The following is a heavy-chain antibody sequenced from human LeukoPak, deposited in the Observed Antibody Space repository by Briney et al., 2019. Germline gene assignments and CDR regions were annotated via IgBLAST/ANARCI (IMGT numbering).Heavy chain of an antibody. J-gene: IGHJ4*02. CDR3: AKELPITGIAAAGTQVPAPFDY. V-gene: IGHV3-23*01. CDR1: GFTFSSYA. CDR2: ISGRGGNI. D-gene: IGHD6-13*01. Sequence: GGSLRLSCTPSGFTFSSYAKLCLPHSPGEGLEGVSDISGRGGNIYYAYYVKGRFTISRDNSRNALSLQMNSLRAEDTAVYYCAKELPITGIAAAGTQVPAPFDYWGQGTLVTVSS.